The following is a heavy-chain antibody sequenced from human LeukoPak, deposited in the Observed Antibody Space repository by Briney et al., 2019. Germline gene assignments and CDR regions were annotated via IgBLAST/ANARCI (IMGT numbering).Heavy chain of an antibody. D-gene: IGHD3-16*02. CDR1: GCTFTSDG. Sequence: ASVKVSCKASGCTFTSDGISWVRQAPGQGLEWVGWISAYNDNTNYVQKLQGRVTMTTDTSTSTAYMELRSLRSDDTAVYYCARAPPFDYVWGSYRYDFDYWGQGTLVTVSS. V-gene: IGHV1-18*04. CDR2: ISAYNDNT. J-gene: IGHJ4*02. CDR3: ARAPPFDYVWGSYRYDFDY.